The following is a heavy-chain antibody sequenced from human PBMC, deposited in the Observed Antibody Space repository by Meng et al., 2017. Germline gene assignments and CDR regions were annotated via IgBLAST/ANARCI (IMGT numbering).Heavy chain of an antibody. J-gene: IGHJ4*01. CDR1: GYTFTGYY. D-gene: IGHD4-17*01. CDR2: INPNSGGT. CDR3: ARDDYGDYFDY. Sequence: VVTLGAEVKNAGAAVEFSFNASGYTFTGYYMHWVRQAPGQGLELMGRINPNSGGTNYAQKFQGRVTMTRDTSISTAYMELSRLRSDDTAVYYCARDDYGDYFDYWGQGTLVTVSS. V-gene: IGHV1-2*06.